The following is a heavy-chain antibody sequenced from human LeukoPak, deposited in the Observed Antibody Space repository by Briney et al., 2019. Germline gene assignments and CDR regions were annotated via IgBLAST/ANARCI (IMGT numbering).Heavy chain of an antibody. CDR3: TTGYCSRTSCYYFDY. J-gene: IGHJ4*02. CDR1: GFTFSNAW. V-gene: IGHV3-15*01. Sequence: PGGSLRLSCAASGFTFSNAWMSWVRQAPGKGLEGVGRIKSKTDGGATDYAAPVKGRFTISRDDSKNTLYLQMNSLKTEDTAVYYCTTGYCSRTSCYYFDYWGQGTLVTVSS. D-gene: IGHD2-2*01. CDR2: IKSKTDGGAT.